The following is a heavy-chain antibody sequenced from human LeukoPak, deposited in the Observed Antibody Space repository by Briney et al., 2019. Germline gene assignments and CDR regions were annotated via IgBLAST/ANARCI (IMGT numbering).Heavy chain of an antibody. CDR1: GFAFWDYS. CDR3: AGSSGWLFDY. J-gene: IGHJ4*02. CDR2: IDSRSSDI. Sequence: PGGSLRLSCAASGFAFWDYSMNWVRQAPGKGLEWVSTIDSRSSDIHYADSVRGRLTISRDNAKNSLYLQMNSLRAEDTAVYYCAGSSGWLFDYWGQGTLVAVSS. D-gene: IGHD6-19*01. V-gene: IGHV3-21*01.